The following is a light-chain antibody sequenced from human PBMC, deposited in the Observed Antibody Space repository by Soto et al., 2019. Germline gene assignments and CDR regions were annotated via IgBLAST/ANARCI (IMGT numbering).Light chain of an antibody. Sequence: DIQMTQSPSTLSASVGDRVTITWPASQSISNWLDGYQQKPGKVTKLLIYDASSLDSRVPSRFSGSGSGTEFTLTISSLQPDDFATYYCQQYNSYPITFGQGTRLEIK. CDR3: QQYNSYPIT. V-gene: IGKV1-5*01. CDR1: QSISNW. CDR2: DAS. J-gene: IGKJ5*01.